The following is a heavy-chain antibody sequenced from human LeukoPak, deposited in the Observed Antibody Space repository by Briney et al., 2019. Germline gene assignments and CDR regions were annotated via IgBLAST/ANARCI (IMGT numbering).Heavy chain of an antibody. D-gene: IGHD3-9*01. CDR2: IYYSGST. V-gene: IGHV4-59*01. CDR3: ARADRNYDILTGYWPNGASDI. CDR1: GGSISSYY. J-gene: IGHJ3*02. Sequence: SETLSLTCTVSGGSISSYYWSWIRQPPGKGLEWIGYIYYSGSTNYNPSLKSRVTISVDTSKNQFSLKLSSVTAADTAVYYCARADRNYDILTGYWPNGASDIWGQGTMVTVSS.